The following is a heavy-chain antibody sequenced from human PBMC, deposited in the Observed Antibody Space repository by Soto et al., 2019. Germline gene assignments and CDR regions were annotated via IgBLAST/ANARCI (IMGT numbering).Heavy chain of an antibody. D-gene: IGHD6-6*01. J-gene: IGHJ4*02. CDR2: ISYDGSNK. Sequence: PGGSLRLSCAASGFTFSSYGMHWVRQAPGKGLEWVAVISYDGSNKYYADSVKGRFTISRDNSKNTLYLQMNSLRAEDTAVYYCAKLSGSSDFDYWGQGTLVTV. CDR1: GFTFSSYG. CDR3: AKLSGSSDFDY. V-gene: IGHV3-30*18.